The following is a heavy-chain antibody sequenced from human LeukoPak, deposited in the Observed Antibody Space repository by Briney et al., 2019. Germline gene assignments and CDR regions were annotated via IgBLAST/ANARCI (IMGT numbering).Heavy chain of an antibody. Sequence: GGSLRLSCAASGFTFSSYAMSWVRQAPGKGLEWVSAISGSGGSTYYADSVKGRFTISRDNSKNTLYLQMNCLRAEDTAVYYCAKVTYGSGSYYTLGFDYWGQGTLVTVSS. CDR2: ISGSGGST. CDR3: AKVTYGSGSYYTLGFDY. J-gene: IGHJ4*02. CDR1: GFTFSSYA. V-gene: IGHV3-23*01. D-gene: IGHD3-10*01.